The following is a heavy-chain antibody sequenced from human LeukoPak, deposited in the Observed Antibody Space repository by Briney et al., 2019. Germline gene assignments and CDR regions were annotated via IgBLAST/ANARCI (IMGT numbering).Heavy chain of an antibody. D-gene: IGHD5-12*01. V-gene: IGHV7-4-1*02. CDR1: GYTFASFA. CDR3: AREGYSGHDYAFDI. J-gene: IGHJ3*02. CDR2: INTNTGNP. Sequence: GASVKVSCKASGYTFASFAMNWVRQAPGQGLEWMGWINTNTGNPTYAQGFTGRFVFSLDTSVSTAYLQISSLKAEDTAVYYCAREGYSGHDYAFDIWGQGTMVTVSS.